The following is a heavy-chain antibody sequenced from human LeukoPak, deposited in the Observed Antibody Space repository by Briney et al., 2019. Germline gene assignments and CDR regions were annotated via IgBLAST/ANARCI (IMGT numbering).Heavy chain of an antibody. D-gene: IGHD6-19*01. CDR2: IKQDGSEK. Sequence: GGSLRLSCAASGFTFSSYWMSWVRQAPGKGLEWVANIKQDGSEKYYVDSVKGRFTISRDNAKNSLYLQMNSLRAGDTAVYYCARVGIAVAGRTKYFDYWGQGTLVTVSS. V-gene: IGHV3-7*01. CDR1: GFTFSSYW. CDR3: ARVGIAVAGRTKYFDY. J-gene: IGHJ4*02.